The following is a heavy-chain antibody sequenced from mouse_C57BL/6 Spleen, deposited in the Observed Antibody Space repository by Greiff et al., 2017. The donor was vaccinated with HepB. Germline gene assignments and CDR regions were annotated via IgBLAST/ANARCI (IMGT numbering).Heavy chain of an antibody. CDR2: INYDGSST. CDR3: ARERDYYGSRGYFDV. Sequence: EVKLVESEGGLVQPGSSMKLSCTASGFTFSDYYMAWVRQVPEKGLEWVANINYDGSSTYYLDSLKNRFIISRDNAKNILYLQMSSLKSEDTATYYCARERDYYGSRGYFDVWGTGTTVTVSS. D-gene: IGHD1-1*01. V-gene: IGHV5-16*01. CDR1: GFTFSDYY. J-gene: IGHJ1*03.